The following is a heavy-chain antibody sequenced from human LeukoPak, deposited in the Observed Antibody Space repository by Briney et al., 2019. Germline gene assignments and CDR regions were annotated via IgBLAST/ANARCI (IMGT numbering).Heavy chain of an antibody. CDR1: GFTFSSYA. CDR3: AKKSPYGGADK. D-gene: IGHD4-23*01. J-gene: IGHJ4*02. Sequence: GGSLRLSCAASGFTFSSYAMSWVRQAPGKGLEWVSAISGSGGNTYYADSVKGRFTISRDNSKNTLYLQMNSLRDEVTAVYYCAKKSPYGGADKWGQGTLVTVSS. CDR2: ISGSGGNT. V-gene: IGHV3-23*01.